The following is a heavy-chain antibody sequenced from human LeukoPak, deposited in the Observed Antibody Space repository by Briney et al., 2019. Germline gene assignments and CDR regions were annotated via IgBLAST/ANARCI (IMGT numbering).Heavy chain of an antibody. J-gene: IGHJ6*03. Sequence: SETLSLTCTVPGGSISSYYWSWIRQPAGKGLEWIGRIYTSGSTNYNPSLKSRVTMSVDTSKNQFSLKLSSVTAADTAVYYCARDTGGYHDRDYYYYMDVWGKGTTVTISS. CDR1: GGSISSYY. CDR2: IYTSGST. V-gene: IGHV4-4*07. CDR3: ARDTGGYHDRDYYYYMDV. D-gene: IGHD1-26*01.